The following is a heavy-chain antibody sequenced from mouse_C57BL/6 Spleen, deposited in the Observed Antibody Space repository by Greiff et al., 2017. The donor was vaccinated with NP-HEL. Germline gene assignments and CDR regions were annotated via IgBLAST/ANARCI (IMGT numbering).Heavy chain of an antibody. CDR2: IRNKANGYTT. CDR1: GFTFTDYY. J-gene: IGHJ2*01. Sequence: EVMLVESGGGLVQPGGSLSLSCAASGFTFTDYYMSWVRQPPGKALEWLGFIRNKANGYTTEYSASVKGRFTISRDNSQSILYLQMNALRAEDSATYYCARSDNWDFDYWGQGTTLTVSS. V-gene: IGHV7-3*01. CDR3: ARSDNWDFDY. D-gene: IGHD4-1*01.